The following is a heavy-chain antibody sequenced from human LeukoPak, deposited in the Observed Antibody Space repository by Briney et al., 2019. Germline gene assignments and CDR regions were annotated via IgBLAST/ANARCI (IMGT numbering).Heavy chain of an antibody. CDR1: GYTFTGYY. CDR2: INPNSGGK. D-gene: IGHD2-21*01. V-gene: IGHV1-2*02. J-gene: IGHJ6*03. Sequence: GASVKVSCKASGYTFTGYYMHWVPQAPGQGLEWRGGINPNSGGKNYAQKLQGRVTMTRDTSISTAYMEPSRLRSDDTAVYYCARAQNCGGDCYLPYYYYYYMDVWGKGTTVTVSS. CDR3: ARAQNCGGDCYLPYYYYYYMDV.